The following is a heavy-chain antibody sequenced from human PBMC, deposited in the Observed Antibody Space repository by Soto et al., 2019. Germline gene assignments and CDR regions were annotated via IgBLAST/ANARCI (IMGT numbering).Heavy chain of an antibody. J-gene: IGHJ5*02. CDR3: ARDEGKEYCSGGSCDKYNWFDP. Sequence: PSETLSLTCTVSGGSISSGGYYWSWIRQHPGKGLEWIGYIYYSGSTYYNPSLKSRVTISVDTSKNQFSLKLSSVTAADTAVYYCARDEGKEYCSGGSCDKYNWFDPWGQGTLVTVSS. D-gene: IGHD2-15*01. CDR1: GGSISSGGYY. CDR2: IYYSGST. V-gene: IGHV4-31*03.